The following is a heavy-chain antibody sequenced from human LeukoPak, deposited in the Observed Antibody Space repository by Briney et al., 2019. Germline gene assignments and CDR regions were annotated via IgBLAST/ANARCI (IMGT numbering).Heavy chain of an antibody. CDR1: GYTFISYG. D-gene: IGHD4-23*01. J-gene: IGHJ3*02. Sequence: ASVKVSCKASGYTFISYGINWVRQAPGQGLEWMGWISVYNGNTNYAQNLQGRVTMTTDTSTSTAYMELRSLRSDDTAVYYCAIATVDDAFDIWGQGTMVTVSS. CDR2: ISVYNGNT. CDR3: AIATVDDAFDI. V-gene: IGHV1-18*01.